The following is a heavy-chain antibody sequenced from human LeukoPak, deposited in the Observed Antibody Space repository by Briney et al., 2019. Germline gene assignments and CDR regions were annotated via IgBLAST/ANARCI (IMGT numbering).Heavy chain of an antibody. CDR3: ARHYSSSWYSAFHI. V-gene: IGHV4-39*01. CDR2: IYYSGST. J-gene: IGHJ3*02. CDR1: GGSISSSYYY. D-gene: IGHD6-13*01. Sequence: SETLSLTCTVSGGSISSSYYYWGWIRQPPGKGLEWIGSIYYSGSTYYNPSLKSRVTISVDTSNNQFSLKLTSVTAADTAVYYCARHYSSSWYSAFHIWGQGTMVTVSS.